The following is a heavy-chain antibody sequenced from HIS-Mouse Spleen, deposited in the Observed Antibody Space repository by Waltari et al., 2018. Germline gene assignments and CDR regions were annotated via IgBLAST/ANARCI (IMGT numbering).Heavy chain of an antibody. V-gene: IGHV1-2*02. D-gene: IGHD7-27*01. CDR3: ARVGLGIAFDI. CDR1: GYTFTGYY. Sequence: QAQLVQSGAEVKKPGASVKAPCKASGYTFTGYYLPWGRPAPGQGLEWMGWINPNSGGTNYAQKFQGRVTMTRDTSISTAYMELSRLRSDDTAVYYCARVGLGIAFDIWGQGTMVTVSS. J-gene: IGHJ3*02. CDR2: INPNSGGT.